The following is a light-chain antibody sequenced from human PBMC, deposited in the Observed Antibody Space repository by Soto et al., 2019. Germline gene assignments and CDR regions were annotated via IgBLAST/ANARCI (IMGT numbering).Light chain of an antibody. CDR2: AAS. J-gene: IGKJ5*01. CDR1: QSISSY. CDR3: QQSYSTPIN. Sequence: DIQMTQSPSSLSASVGDRVTITCRASQSISSYLNWYQQKPGKAPKLLIYAASSLQSGVPSRFSGSGSGTDFTLTISSLQPEDFATYYCQQSYSTPINFGQGTRLTI. V-gene: IGKV1-39*01.